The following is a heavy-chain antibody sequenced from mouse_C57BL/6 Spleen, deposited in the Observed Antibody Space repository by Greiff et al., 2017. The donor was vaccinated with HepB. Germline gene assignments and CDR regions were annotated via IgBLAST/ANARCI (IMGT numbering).Heavy chain of an antibody. CDR1: GFTFSSYA. CDR3: TRDGYYWYFDV. Sequence: EVKLMESGEGLVKPGGSLKLSCAASGFTFSSYAMSWVRQTPEKRLELVAYISSGGDYIYYADTVKGRFTISRDNARNTLYLQMSSLKSEDTAMYYCTRDGYYWYFDVWGTGTTVTVSS. D-gene: IGHD1-1*01. J-gene: IGHJ1*03. V-gene: IGHV5-9-1*02. CDR2: ISSGGDYI.